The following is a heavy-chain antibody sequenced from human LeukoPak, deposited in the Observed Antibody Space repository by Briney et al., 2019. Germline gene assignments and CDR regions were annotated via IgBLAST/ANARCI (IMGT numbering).Heavy chain of an antibody. J-gene: IGHJ4*02. CDR3: ARRRIAAAGTWVDY. V-gene: IGHV4-31*03. D-gene: IGHD6-13*01. Sequence: SETLSLTCTVSGGSISSGGYYWSWLRQHPGKGLEWIGYIYYSGSTYYNPSLKSRVTISVDTSKNQFSLKLSSVTAADTAVYYCARRRIAAAGTWVDYWGQGTLVTVSS. CDR2: IYYSGST. CDR1: GGSISSGGYY.